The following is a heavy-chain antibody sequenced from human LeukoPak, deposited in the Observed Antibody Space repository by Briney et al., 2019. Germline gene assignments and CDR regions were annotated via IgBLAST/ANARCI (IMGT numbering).Heavy chain of an antibody. V-gene: IGHV3-23*01. CDR3: AIDPYYYDSSGYFSN. CDR1: GFTFSSYA. CDR2: ISGSGGST. J-gene: IGHJ4*02. Sequence: GGSLRLSCAASGFTFSSYAMSWVRQAPGKGLEWVSAISGSGGSTYYADFVKGRFTISRDNSKNTLYLQMNSLRAEDTAVYYCAIDPYYYDSSGYFSNWGQGTLVTVSS. D-gene: IGHD3-22*01.